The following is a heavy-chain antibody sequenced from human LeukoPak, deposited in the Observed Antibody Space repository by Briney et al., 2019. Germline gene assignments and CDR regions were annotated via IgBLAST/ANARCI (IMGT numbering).Heavy chain of an antibody. CDR3: ARALWQQLVNY. CDR1: GFTFSSYW. J-gene: IGHJ4*02. CDR2: IKQDGSEK. Sequence: GGSLRLSCAASGFTFSSYWISWVRQAPGKGLEWVANIKQDGSEKYYVDSVKGRFTISRDNAKNSLYLQMNSLRADDTAVYYCARALWQQLVNYWGQGTLVTVSS. V-gene: IGHV3-7*01. D-gene: IGHD6-13*01.